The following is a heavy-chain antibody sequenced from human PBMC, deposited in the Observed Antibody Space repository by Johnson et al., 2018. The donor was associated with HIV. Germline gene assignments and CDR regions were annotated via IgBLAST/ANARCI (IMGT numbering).Heavy chain of an antibody. V-gene: IGHV3-7*01. CDR3: PVDTEAFDI. D-gene: IGHD1-14*01. J-gene: IGHJ3*02. CDR2: IKPDGSAK. CDR1: GFTFCTYW. Sequence: VQLVSSGARLIQPGASGRLSWSTSGFTFCTYWMSWVRQAPGRGLEWVASIKPDGSAKYSVDSVKGRFTISRDHAKNSLYLQMNSLRAEDTAVYYCPVDTEAFDIWGQGTMVTVSS.